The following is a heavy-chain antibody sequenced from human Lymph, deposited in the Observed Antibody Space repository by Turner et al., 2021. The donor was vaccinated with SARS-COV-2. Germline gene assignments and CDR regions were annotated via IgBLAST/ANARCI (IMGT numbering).Heavy chain of an antibody. Sequence: QVQLVESGGGSVQPGGPLRPSCAAPGFTFSTYGMHWVRQAPGKGLEWVAVILYDGSFKYYGDSVKGRFTISRDNSKNTLYLQMNSLRAEDTAVYYCARDYSSSSYLVSWFDPWGQGTLVTVSS. D-gene: IGHD6-6*01. V-gene: IGHV3-33*05. J-gene: IGHJ5*02. CDR3: ARDYSSSSYLVSWFDP. CDR2: ILYDGSFK. CDR1: GFTFSTYG.